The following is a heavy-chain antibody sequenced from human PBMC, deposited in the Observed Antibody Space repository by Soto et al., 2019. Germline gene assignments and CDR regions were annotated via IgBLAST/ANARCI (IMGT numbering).Heavy chain of an antibody. Sequence: QVQLVQSGAEVKKPGSSVKVSCKASGGTFSSYAISWVRQAPGQGLEWMGGIIPIFGTANYAQKFQGRVXIXAXXSTSTAYMELSSLRYEDTAVYYCARGSGSGSPFDYWGQGTLVTVSS. D-gene: IGHD3-22*01. CDR2: IIPIFGTA. CDR3: ARGSGSGSPFDY. CDR1: GGTFSSYA. V-gene: IGHV1-69*12. J-gene: IGHJ4*02.